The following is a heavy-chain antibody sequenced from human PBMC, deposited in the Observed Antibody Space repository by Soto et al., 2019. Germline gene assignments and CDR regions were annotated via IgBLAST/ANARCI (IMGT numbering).Heavy chain of an antibody. D-gene: IGHD6-19*01. CDR1: GFTFSSYA. V-gene: IGHV3-30-3*01. Sequence: SLRLSCAASGFTFSSYAMHWVRQAPGKGLEWVAVISYDGSNKYYADSVKGRFTISRDNSKNTLYLQMNSLRAEDTAVYYCARDMDAYSSGWYVDYWGQGTLVTVS. J-gene: IGHJ4*02. CDR3: ARDMDAYSSGWYVDY. CDR2: ISYDGSNK.